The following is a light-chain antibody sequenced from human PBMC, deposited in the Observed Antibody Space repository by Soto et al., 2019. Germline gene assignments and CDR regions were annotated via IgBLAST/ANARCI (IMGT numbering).Light chain of an antibody. J-gene: IGKJ5*01. Sequence: EIVMTQSPATLSVSPGERATLSCRASQSDSILLAWYQQKPGQAPRLLIFAASSRASGIPDRFSGSGSGTDFTLTITRLEPEDSAVYFCQQYTGPPTTFGQGTRLEIK. CDR2: AAS. CDR1: QSDSIL. CDR3: QQYTGPPTT. V-gene: IGKV3-20*01.